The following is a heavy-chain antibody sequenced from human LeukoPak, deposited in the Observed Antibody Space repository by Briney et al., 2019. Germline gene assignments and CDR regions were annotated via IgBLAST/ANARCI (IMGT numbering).Heavy chain of an antibody. CDR1: GGTFSSYA. J-gene: IGHJ3*02. Sequence: ASVKVSCKASGGTFSSYAISWVRQAPGQGLEWMGGIIPIFGTANYAQKFQGRVTITTDESTSTAYMELSSLRSEDTAVYYCARHGSGSYYDDAFDIWGQGTMVTVSS. V-gene: IGHV1-69*05. D-gene: IGHD3-10*01. CDR2: IIPIFGTA. CDR3: ARHGSGSYYDDAFDI.